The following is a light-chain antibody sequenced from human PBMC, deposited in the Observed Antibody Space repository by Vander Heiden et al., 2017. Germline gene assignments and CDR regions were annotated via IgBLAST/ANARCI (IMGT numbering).Light chain of an antibody. CDR1: QSLLYSDGKTY. CDR2: EGS. Sequence: DIVMTQTPLSLSVTPGQPASISCKSSQSLLYSDGKTYLYWYLQKPGQPPQLLIYEGSNRCSGVPDRYNGSGSGTDFTMKISRVEAEDVGVYYCRQNIHLPLTFGGGTKVEIK. J-gene: IGKJ4*01. V-gene: IGKV2D-29*01. CDR3: RQNIHLPLT.